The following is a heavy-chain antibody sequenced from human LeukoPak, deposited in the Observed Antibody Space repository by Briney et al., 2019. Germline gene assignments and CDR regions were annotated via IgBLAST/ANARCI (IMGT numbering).Heavy chain of an antibody. CDR2: IYYSAST. D-gene: IGHD4-23*01. CDR1: GGSISSASYY. CDR3: ASRLRWPSYFDY. Sequence: PSETLSLTCTVSGGSISSASYYSGWIRQPPGKGLEWIGSIYYSASTSYHPSLKSRATIYVDPSKNQFPLKLSSVTSADTAVYYCASRLRWPSYFDYWGQGTLVTVSS. V-gene: IGHV4-39*01. J-gene: IGHJ4*02.